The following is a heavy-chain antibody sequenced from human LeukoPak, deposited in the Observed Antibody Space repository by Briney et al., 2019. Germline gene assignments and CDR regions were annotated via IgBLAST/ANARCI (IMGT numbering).Heavy chain of an antibody. CDR3: ARDRPYQPLLSGFDP. D-gene: IGHD2-2*01. V-gene: IGHV3-66*01. CDR1: GFIVNSNY. CDR2: LYSDDTT. Sequence: PGGSLRLSCAASGFIVNSNYMNWVRQAPGKGLEWVSVLYSDDTTYYADSVKGRFTISRDNSKNTLYLQMNSLRAEDTAVYYCARDRPYQPLLSGFDPWGQGTLVTVSS. J-gene: IGHJ5*02.